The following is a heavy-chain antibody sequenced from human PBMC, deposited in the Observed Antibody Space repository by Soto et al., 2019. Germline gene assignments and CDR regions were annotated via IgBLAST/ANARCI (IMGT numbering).Heavy chain of an antibody. Sequence: QVLLVQSGAEVRKPGASVKVSCKASGYTFTGHYIHWVRQAPGQGLEWMGWINPISGDTNFAQKFQGRVTMTRDTSISTAYMDLSSLISGDTAVYYCARVRRITYGMDVWGQGTTVTVSS. V-gene: IGHV1-2*02. CDR3: ARVRRITYGMDV. CDR1: GYTFTGHY. CDR2: INPISGDT. J-gene: IGHJ6*02.